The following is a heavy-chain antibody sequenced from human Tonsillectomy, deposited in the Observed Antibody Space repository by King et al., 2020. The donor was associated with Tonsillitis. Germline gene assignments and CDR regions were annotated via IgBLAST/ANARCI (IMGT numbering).Heavy chain of an antibody. CDR3: ALNFYGSGTYYKASEY. D-gene: IGHD3-10*01. CDR1: GGSISSSSYY. CDR2: LYYSGST. V-gene: IGHV4-39*01. Sequence: QLQESGPGLVKPSETLSLTCTVSGGSISSSSYYWGWIRQPPGKGLEWIGTLYYSGSTYYNPSLKSRVTIYVDTTKNQVSLKLSSVTAADTAVYYCALNFYGSGTYYKASEYWGQGTLVTVSS. J-gene: IGHJ4*02.